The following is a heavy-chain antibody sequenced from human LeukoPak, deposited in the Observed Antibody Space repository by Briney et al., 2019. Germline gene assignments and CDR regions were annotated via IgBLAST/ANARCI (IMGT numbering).Heavy chain of an antibody. CDR1: ACCSISYR. D-gene: IGHD3-10*01. V-gene: IGHV5-51*01. J-gene: IGHJ5*02. Sequence: GGSPQILSWASACCSISYRFVWGRRLAGKGLVWLGSIYPGDSDTRYSPSFQGQVTISADKSISTAYPQWSSLKASDTAMYYCARGTSGSYYESWFDPWGQGTLVTVSS. CDR3: ARGTSGSYYESWFDP. CDR2: IYPGDSDT.